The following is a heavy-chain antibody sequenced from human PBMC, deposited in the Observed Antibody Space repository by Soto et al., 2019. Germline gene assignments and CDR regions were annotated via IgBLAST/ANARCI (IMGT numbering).Heavy chain of an antibody. CDR3: AKAGIDIAARLVVYYYYYGMDV. V-gene: IGHV3-74*01. CDR1: GFTFSSYW. D-gene: IGHD6-6*01. J-gene: IGHJ6*02. Sequence: PGGSLRLSCAASGFTFSSYWMHWVRQVPEKGLVWVSRINSDGSITNYADSVKGRFTISRDNSKNTLYLQMNSLRAEDTAVYYCAKAGIDIAARLVVYYYYYGMDVWGQGTTVTVSS. CDR2: INSDGSIT.